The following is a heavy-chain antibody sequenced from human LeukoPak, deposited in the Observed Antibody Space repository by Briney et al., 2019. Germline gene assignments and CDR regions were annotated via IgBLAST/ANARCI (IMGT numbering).Heavy chain of an antibody. CDR2: MKPDGSES. CDR3: ARDRGRNSFDY. CDR1: GFTFSVYG. Sequence: GGSLRLSCAVSGFTFSVYGVSWVRQAPGKGLEWVASMKPDGSESWYVDSGKGRFTISRDNSKNLLYLQLTSLRAEDTALYYCARDRGRNSFDYWGQGTLVSVSS. D-gene: IGHD1-14*01. J-gene: IGHJ4*02. V-gene: IGHV3-7*01.